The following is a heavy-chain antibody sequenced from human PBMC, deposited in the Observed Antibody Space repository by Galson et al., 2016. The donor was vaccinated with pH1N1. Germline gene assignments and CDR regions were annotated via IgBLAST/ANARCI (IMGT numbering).Heavy chain of an antibody. CDR3: ARDAYFPPYFDN. J-gene: IGHJ4*02. V-gene: IGHV3-21*01. CDR2: ISSTGRNI. D-gene: IGHD2-21*01. Sequence: SLRLSCAASGFLFSGYTMNWIRQAPGKGPEWVSSISSTGRNIYSADSLKGRFTISRDNAKNSLYLQISNLRVDDTAVYYCARDAYFPPYFDNWGQVTPVTVSA. CDR1: GFLFSGYT.